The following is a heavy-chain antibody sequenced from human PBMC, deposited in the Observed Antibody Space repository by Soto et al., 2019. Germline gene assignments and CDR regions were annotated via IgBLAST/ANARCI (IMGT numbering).Heavy chain of an antibody. Sequence: ASVKVSCKASGGTFSSYAISWVRQAPGQGLEWMGGIIPIFGTANYAQKFQGRVTITADESRSTAYMELSSLRSEDTAVYYCARDYGDYANYYYYGMDVWGQGTTVTVSS. D-gene: IGHD4-17*01. CDR1: GGTFSSYA. CDR3: ARDYGDYANYYYYGMDV. V-gene: IGHV1-69*13. CDR2: IIPIFGTA. J-gene: IGHJ6*02.